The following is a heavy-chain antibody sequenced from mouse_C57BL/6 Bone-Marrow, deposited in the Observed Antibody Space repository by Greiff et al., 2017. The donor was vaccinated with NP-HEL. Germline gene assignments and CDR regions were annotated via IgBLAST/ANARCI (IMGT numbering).Heavy chain of an antibody. J-gene: IGHJ1*03. CDR1: GFNIKDYY. CDR3: TTGTTVVAPYWYFDV. Sequence: VQLQQSGAELVRPGASVKLSCTASGFNIKDYYMHWVKQRPEQGLEWIGRIEPEDGDTENAPKFQGKATMTADPSSNTAYLQLSSQTSENTAVYYRTTGTTVVAPYWYFDVWGTGTTVTVSS. V-gene: IGHV14-1*01. D-gene: IGHD1-1*01. CDR2: IEPEDGDT.